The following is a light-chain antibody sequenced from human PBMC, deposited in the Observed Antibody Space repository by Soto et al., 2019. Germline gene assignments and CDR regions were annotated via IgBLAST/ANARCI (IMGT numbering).Light chain of an antibody. Sequence: DIRMTQSPSSLSASVGDRVTISCRASQTISTYVNWYQQKPGKAPNLLIYSSSTLQSGVPSRFSGSGSGTDFTLSISTLQPEDFAICYCQQSYELPGTFGQGTKVEIK. J-gene: IGKJ1*01. V-gene: IGKV1-39*01. CDR3: QQSYELPGT. CDR2: SSS. CDR1: QTISTY.